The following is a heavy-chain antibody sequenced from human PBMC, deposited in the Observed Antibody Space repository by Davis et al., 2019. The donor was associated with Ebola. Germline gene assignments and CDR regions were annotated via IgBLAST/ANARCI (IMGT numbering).Heavy chain of an antibody. Sequence: GESLKISCAASGFTFSLYAMSWIRQAPGKGLEWVSSIPGSGESALSADSVKGRFTISRDNAKNTLYLQMNSLTAEDTAIYYCAKGWGTVGSWGQGTLATVSS. CDR2: IPGSGESA. V-gene: IGHV3-23*01. CDR1: GFTFSLYA. D-gene: IGHD3-16*01. J-gene: IGHJ5*02. CDR3: AKGWGTVGS.